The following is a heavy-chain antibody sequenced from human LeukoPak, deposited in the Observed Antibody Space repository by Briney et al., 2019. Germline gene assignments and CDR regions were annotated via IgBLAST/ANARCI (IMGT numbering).Heavy chain of an antibody. CDR3: ARESDSSGFGAFDI. V-gene: IGHV3-7*04. CDR2: IKQGGSEK. D-gene: IGHD3-22*01. J-gene: IGHJ3*02. Sequence: PGGSLRLSCAASGFTFSNYWMTWVRQAPGKGLEWVANIKQGGSEKYYVDSVKGRFTISRDNAKNSLYLRMNSLRAEDTAVYYCARESDSSGFGAFDIWGQGTMVTVSS. CDR1: GFTFSNYW.